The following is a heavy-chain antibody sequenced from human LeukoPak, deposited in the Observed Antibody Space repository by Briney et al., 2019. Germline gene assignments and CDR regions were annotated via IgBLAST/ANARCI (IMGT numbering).Heavy chain of an antibody. D-gene: IGHD3-16*02. CDR2: MNPNSGNT. CDR1: GYTFTSYD. V-gene: IGHV1-8*01. Sequence: ASVKVSCKASGYTFTSYDINWVRQATGQGLEWMGWMNPNSGNTGYAQKFQGRVTMTRNTSISTAYMELSSLRSDDTAVYYCARGRVGYDYVWGSYRHKYYFDYWGQGTLVTVSS. J-gene: IGHJ4*02. CDR3: ARGRVGYDYVWGSYRHKYYFDY.